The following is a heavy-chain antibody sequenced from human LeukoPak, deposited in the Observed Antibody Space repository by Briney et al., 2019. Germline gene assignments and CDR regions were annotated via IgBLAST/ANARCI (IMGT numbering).Heavy chain of an antibody. CDR1: GFSFSNYG. D-gene: IGHD2-2*01. Sequence: GGSLRLSCAASGFSFSNYGMSWVRQAPGKGLQWVSTISNTGGSTYYADSVKGRFTISRDNSKNTLYVQMNSLRAEDTAVYYCASGIRYQPYYFDYWGQGTLVTVSS. V-gene: IGHV3-23*01. CDR2: ISNTGGST. CDR3: ASGIRYQPYYFDY. J-gene: IGHJ4*02.